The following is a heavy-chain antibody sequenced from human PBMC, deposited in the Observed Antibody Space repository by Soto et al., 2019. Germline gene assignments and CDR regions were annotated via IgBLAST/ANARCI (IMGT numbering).Heavy chain of an antibody. J-gene: IGHJ4*02. D-gene: IGHD4-4*01. V-gene: IGHV3-21*01. Sequence: GGSLRLSCAASGFTFSSYSMNWVRQAPGKGLEWVSSISSSSYIYYAGSVKGRFTISRDNAKNSLYLQMNSLRAEDTAVYYCARHPTTVTPLDYWGQGTLVTVSS. CDR2: ISSSSYI. CDR1: GFTFSSYS. CDR3: ARHPTTVTPLDY.